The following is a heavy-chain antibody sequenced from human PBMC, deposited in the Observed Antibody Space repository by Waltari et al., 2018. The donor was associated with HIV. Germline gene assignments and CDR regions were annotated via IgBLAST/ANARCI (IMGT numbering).Heavy chain of an antibody. D-gene: IGHD3-22*01. J-gene: IGHJ5*02. CDR1: GGSVSSGSYY. CDR2: IYYSGST. CDR3: ARDPGLHDYYDSSGPPGFDP. Sequence: QVQLQESGPGLVKPSETLSLTCTVSGGSVSSGSYYWSWIRQPPGKGLEWIGYIYYSGSTNYNPSLKSRVTISVDTSKNQFSLKLSSVTAADTAVYYCARDPGLHDYYDSSGPPGFDPWGQGTLVTVSS. V-gene: IGHV4-61*01.